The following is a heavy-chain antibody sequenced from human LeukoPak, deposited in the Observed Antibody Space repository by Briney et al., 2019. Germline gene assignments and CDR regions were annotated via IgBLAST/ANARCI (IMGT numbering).Heavy chain of an antibody. CDR1: GGSISSGDYY. Sequence: SETLSLTCTVSGGSISSGDYYWSWIRQPPGKGLEWIGYIYYSGSTYYNPSLKSRVTISVDTSKNQFSLKLSSVTAADTAVYYCATRLKYGGNLDYWGQGTLVTVSS. CDR2: IYYSGST. J-gene: IGHJ4*02. CDR3: ATRLKYGGNLDY. D-gene: IGHD4-23*01. V-gene: IGHV4-30-4*01.